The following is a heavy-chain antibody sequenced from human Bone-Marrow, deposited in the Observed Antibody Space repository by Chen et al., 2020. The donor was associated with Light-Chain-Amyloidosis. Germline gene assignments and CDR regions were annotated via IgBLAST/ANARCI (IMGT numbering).Heavy chain of an antibody. Sequence: EVQLEQSGPEVKRPVESLKISCKGSGYTFPNYWIGCVRQMPGKGLEWMGVIYPDDSDTRYSPSFEGQVTISADKSITTAYLQWRSLKASDTAMYYCARRRDGYNFDYWGQGTLVTVSS. CDR3: ARRRDGYNFDY. CDR1: GYTFPNYW. J-gene: IGHJ4*02. CDR2: IYPDDSDT. V-gene: IGHV5-51*01. D-gene: IGHD5-12*01.